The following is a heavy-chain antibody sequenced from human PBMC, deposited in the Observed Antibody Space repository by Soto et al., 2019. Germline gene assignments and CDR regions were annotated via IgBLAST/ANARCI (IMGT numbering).Heavy chain of an antibody. Sequence: SETLSLTCAVYPGSFSGYYWSWIRPRPGKWLEWIGEINHRGSTNYNPSLKSRVTVSVDTSKNQFSLKLSSLTAADPAVAYCGRLCRCSAGCRTRCIYDIVMWGPEATLTISS. D-gene: IGHD2-2*01. CDR2: INHRGST. V-gene: IGHV4-34*01. CDR3: GRLCRCSAGCRTRCIYDIVM. J-gene: IGHJ6*02. CDR1: PGSFSGYY.